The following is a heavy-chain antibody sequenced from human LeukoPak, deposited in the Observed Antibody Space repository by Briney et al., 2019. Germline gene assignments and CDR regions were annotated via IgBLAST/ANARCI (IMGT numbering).Heavy chain of an antibody. CDR3: AKDRAWGAFAY. V-gene: IGHV3-23*01. CDR2: ISGDAGRT. CDR1: GFIFSNHG. D-gene: IGHD1-26*01. J-gene: IGHJ4*02. Sequence: GGSLRLSCAASGFIFSNHGMNWVRQAPGKGLEWVSGISGDAGRTYHADSVKGRFTISRDNSKNTLYLQMSSLRAEDTAIYYCAKDRAWGAFAYWGQGTLVTVSS.